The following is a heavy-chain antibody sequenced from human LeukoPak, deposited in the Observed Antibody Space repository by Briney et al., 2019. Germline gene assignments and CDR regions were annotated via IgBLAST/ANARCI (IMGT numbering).Heavy chain of an antibody. CDR2: INPNSGGT. Sequence: ASVKVSCKASGYTFTGYYMHWVRQAPGQGLEWMGRINPNSGGTNYAQKFQGRVTKTRDTSISTAYMELSRLRSDDTAVYYCAREGYYDSSGYSNWFDPWGQGTLVTVSS. CDR3: AREGYYDSSGYSNWFDP. J-gene: IGHJ5*02. CDR1: GYTFTGYY. D-gene: IGHD3-22*01. V-gene: IGHV1-2*06.